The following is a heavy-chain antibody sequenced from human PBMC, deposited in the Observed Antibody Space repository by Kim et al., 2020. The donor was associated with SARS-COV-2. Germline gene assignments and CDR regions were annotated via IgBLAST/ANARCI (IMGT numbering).Heavy chain of an antibody. CDR2: IVVGSGNT. V-gene: IGHV1-58*01. CDR1: GFTSRNSA. J-gene: IGHJ4*02. Sequence: SVKVSCKASGFTSRNSAVQWVRQARGQRLEWIGWIVVGSGNTKYAQKFQDRVAFTRDTSTGTANMELSSLRSADTAVYYCAAGAGAAGIDYWGQGTLVT. CDR3: AAGAGAAGIDY. D-gene: IGHD3-10*01.